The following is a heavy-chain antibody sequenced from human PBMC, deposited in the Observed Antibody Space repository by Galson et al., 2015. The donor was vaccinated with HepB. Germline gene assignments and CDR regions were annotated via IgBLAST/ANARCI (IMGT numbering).Heavy chain of an antibody. D-gene: IGHD3-3*01. V-gene: IGHV3-23*01. J-gene: IGHJ4*02. CDR3: ASIRAFDY. CDR1: GFTFSSYA. Sequence: SLRLSCAASGFTFSSYAMSWVRQAPGKGLEWVPAISGSGCSTYYADSVKRRFIIARDNTKNPMYLQMSRLTAEDTAEYYCASIRAFDYWGQGTLVTVSS. CDR2: ISGSGCST.